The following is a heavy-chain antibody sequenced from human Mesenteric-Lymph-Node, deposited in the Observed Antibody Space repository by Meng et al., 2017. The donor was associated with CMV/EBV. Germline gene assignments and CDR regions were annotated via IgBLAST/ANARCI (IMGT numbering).Heavy chain of an antibody. CDR3: ARTGWAGTQRGVFDY. V-gene: IGHV4-38-2*02. Sequence: SETLSLTCTVSGYSISSGYYWAWIRQSPGKGLEWIGYIYYSGSTNYNPSLKSRVIISVDTSKNQFSLKLSSVTAADTAVYYCARTGWAGTQRGVFDYWGQGTLVTVSS. J-gene: IGHJ4*02. CDR2: IYYSGST. D-gene: IGHD6-19*01. CDR1: GYSISSGYY.